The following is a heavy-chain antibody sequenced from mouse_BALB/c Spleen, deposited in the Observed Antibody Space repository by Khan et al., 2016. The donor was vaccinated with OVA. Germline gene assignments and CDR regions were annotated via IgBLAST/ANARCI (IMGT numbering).Heavy chain of an antibody. CDR2: ISYGGST. J-gene: IGHJ4*01. V-gene: IGHV3-2*02. D-gene: IGHD1-1*01. CDR1: GYSITSDYA. Sequence: EVQLQESGPGLVKPSQSLSLTCTVTGYSITSDYAWDWIRQFPGNKLEWMGYISYGGSTSSNPSLKSRISITRDTSKNQFFLQLNSVTTEDTATYYCARKNYYGYAMDYWGQGTLVTVSS. CDR3: ARKNYYGYAMDY.